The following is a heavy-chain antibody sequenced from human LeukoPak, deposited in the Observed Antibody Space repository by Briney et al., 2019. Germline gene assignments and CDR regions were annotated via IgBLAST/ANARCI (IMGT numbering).Heavy chain of an antibody. CDR1: GLPFTTYA. Sequence: GGPWRFSLEALGLPFTTYALTWFGRAPGKGLEWVSAISNSGGNTYYADSVKGRFTISRDNSKNTLYLQMNSLRAEDTAVYYCAKDGGIWGQGTMVTVSS. D-gene: IGHD3-3*01. CDR2: ISNSGGNT. J-gene: IGHJ3*02. CDR3: AKDGGI. V-gene: IGHV3-23*01.